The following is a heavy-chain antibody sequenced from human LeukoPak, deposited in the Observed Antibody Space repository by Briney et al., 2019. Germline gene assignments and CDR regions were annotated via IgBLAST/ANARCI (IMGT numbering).Heavy chain of an antibody. CDR2: INGDGATT. Sequence: GGSLRLSCAASGFSISTFWMHWVRQAPGKGLVWVSRINGDGATTNYADSVKGRFTISRDDAKNTVYLQMNSLRAEDTAVYYCAKDGARYCSGGSCYGDYWGQGTLVTVSS. D-gene: IGHD2-15*01. J-gene: IGHJ4*02. CDR3: AKDGARYCSGGSCYGDY. V-gene: IGHV3-74*01. CDR1: GFSISTFW.